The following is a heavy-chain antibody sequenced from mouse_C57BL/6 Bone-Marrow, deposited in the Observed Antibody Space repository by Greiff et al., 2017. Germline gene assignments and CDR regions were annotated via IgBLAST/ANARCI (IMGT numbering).Heavy chain of an antibody. J-gene: IGHJ4*01. CDR1: GYSFTDYN. CDR3: ARGYDYDYAMDY. V-gene: IGHV1-39*01. Sequence: LMESGPELVKPGASVKISCKASGYSFTDYNMNWVKQSNGKSLEWIGVINPNYGTTSYNQKFKGKATLTVDQSSSTAYMQLNSLRSEDSAVYYCARGYDYDYAMDYWGQGTSVTVSS. CDR2: INPNYGTT. D-gene: IGHD2-4*01.